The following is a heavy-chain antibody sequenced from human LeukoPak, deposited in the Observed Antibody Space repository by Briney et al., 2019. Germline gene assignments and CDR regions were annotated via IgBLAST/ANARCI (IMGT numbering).Heavy chain of an antibody. CDR2: IIPIFGTA. CDR3: AVTYYDFWSGLSFDY. Sequence: SVKVSCKASGYTFTSYGISWVRQAPGQGLEWMGGIIPIFGTANYAQKFQGRVTITADESTSTAYMELSSLRSEDTAVYYCAVTYYDFWSGLSFDYWGQGTLVTVSS. D-gene: IGHD3-3*01. CDR1: GYTFTSYG. V-gene: IGHV1-69*13. J-gene: IGHJ4*02.